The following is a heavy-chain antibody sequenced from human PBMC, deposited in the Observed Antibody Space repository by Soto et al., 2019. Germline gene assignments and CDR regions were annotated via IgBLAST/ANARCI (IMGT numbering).Heavy chain of an antibody. CDR3: ARRGRLKGKPFDY. CDR1: GGSISSSSYY. J-gene: IGHJ4*02. Sequence: SETLSLTCTVSGGSISSSSYYWGWIRQPPGKGLEWIGSIYYSGSTYYNPSLKSRVTISVDTSKNQFSLRLSSVTAADTAVYYCARRGRLKGKPFDYWGQGTLVTVSS. V-gene: IGHV4-39*01. CDR2: IYYSGST. D-gene: IGHD2-15*01.